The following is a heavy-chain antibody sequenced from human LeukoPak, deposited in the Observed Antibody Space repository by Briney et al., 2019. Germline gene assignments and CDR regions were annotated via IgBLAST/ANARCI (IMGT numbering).Heavy chain of an antibody. CDR1: GYTFTSYG. J-gene: IGHJ4*02. CDR3: ARGAYCGGDCYQDAY. V-gene: IGHV1-18*01. Sequence: ASVKVSCKASGYTFTSYGISWVRQAPGQGLEWMGWISAYNGNTNYAQKLQGRVTMTTDTSTSTAYMELRSLRSDDTAVYYCARGAYCGGDCYQDAYWGQGTLGTVSS. D-gene: IGHD2-21*02. CDR2: ISAYNGNT.